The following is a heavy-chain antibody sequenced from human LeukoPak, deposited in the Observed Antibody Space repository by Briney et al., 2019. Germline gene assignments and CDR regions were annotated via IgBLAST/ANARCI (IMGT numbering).Heavy chain of an antibody. Sequence: SETLSLTCTVSGGSISSYYWNWVRQPPGKGLEWIGYIYSSGSTNSNPSLKSRVTISVDTSKNQFSLKLSSVTAADTAVYYCARGRREFDYWGQGTLVTVSS. CDR1: GGSISSYY. CDR2: IYSSGST. V-gene: IGHV4-59*01. CDR3: ARGRREFDY. J-gene: IGHJ4*02.